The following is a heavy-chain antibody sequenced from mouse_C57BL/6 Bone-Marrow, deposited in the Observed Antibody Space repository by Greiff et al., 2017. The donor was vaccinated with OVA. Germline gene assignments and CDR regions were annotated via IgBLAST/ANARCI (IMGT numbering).Heavy chain of an antibody. CDR2: INPNNGGT. V-gene: IGHV1-26*01. CDR1: GYTFTDYY. CDR3: ASQSLPFSDY. J-gene: IGHJ2*01. Sequence: VQLQQSGPELVKPGASVKISCKAPGYTFTDYYMNWVKQSHGKSLEWIGDINPNNGGTSYNQKFKGKATLTVDKSSSTAYMELRSLTSEDSAVYYCASQSLPFSDYWGQGTTLTVSS.